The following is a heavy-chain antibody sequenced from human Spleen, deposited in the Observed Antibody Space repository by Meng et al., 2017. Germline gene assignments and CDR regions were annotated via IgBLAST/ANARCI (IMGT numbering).Heavy chain of an antibody. CDR3: AGENVNPNHYGSGNYYYHAMDV. CDR2: IIPMFGTT. CDR1: GGTFSSYA. D-gene: IGHD3-10*01. Sequence: SVKVSCKAPGGTFSSYAISWVRQAPGQGLEWMGGIIPMFGTTNYAQNFQGRVTITADKSTSTAYTELCSLRSEDTALYYCAGENVNPNHYGSGNYYYHAMDVWGEGTTVTVSS. J-gene: IGHJ6*04. V-gene: IGHV1-69*06.